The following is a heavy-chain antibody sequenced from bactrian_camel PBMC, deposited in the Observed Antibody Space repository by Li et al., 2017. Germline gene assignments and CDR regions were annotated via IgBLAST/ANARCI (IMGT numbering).Heavy chain of an antibody. V-gene: IGHV3S40*01. CDR3: AADPQCIGTWSGFDY. D-gene: IGHD6*01. J-gene: IGHJ4*01. CDR1: GFTFSAYD. CDR2: INSGGDST. Sequence: VQLVESGGGLVQPGGSLRLSCAASGFTFSAYDMSWVRQAPGKGLEWVSTINSGGDSTYYADSVKGRFTISRDKAKNTLYLQMNSLKPEDTAMYYCAADPQCIGTWSGFDYWGQGTQVTVS.